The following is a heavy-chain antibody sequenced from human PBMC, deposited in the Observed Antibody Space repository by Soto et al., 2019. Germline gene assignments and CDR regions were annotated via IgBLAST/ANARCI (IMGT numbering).Heavy chain of an antibody. CDR3: ARRLTSTVSALGY. V-gene: IGHV3-30-3*01. CDR1: GRTFTSYA. CDR2: ISEDGGNK. J-gene: IGHJ4*02. Sequence: QVHLVEYGGGVVQAGRSLRLSWTASGRTFTSYAIHWVPQSPGKGLDWVSLISEDGGNKYFAESVRGRFLISRDNSKNTVYLQMNRLRPEDTAVYFCARRLTSTVSALGYWGQGTLVTVSS. D-gene: IGHD6-19*01.